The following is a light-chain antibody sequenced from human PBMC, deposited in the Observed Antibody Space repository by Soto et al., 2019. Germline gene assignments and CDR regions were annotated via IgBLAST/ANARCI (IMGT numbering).Light chain of an antibody. J-gene: IGKJ4*01. V-gene: IGKV1-39*01. CDR3: QQTVSNLIT. Sequence: IQLTQSPSSLSASAGDRVTIACRASESISNYLNWYQLKPGEAPKVLIYSASTLRRGVPSRFSGTGSGTEFTLTISSLQPEDVATYFCQQTVSNLITFGGGTKVEIK. CDR2: SAS. CDR1: ESISNY.